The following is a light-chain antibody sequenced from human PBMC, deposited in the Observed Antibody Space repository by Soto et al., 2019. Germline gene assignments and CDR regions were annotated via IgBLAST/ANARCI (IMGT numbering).Light chain of an antibody. V-gene: IGLV1-47*01. Sequence: QSVLTQPPSASGTPGQRVTISCSGSSSNIGRDYVYWYQQLPGTAPKLLISRNNQRPSGVPDRFSGSKSGASASLAISGLRSDDEADYHCAAWEASLSAWVFGGGTKLTVL. CDR2: RNN. CDR1: SSNIGRDY. CDR3: AAWEASLSAWV. J-gene: IGLJ3*02.